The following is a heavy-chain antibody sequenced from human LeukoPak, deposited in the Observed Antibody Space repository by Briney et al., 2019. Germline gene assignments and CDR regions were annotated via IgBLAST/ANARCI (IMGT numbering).Heavy chain of an antibody. CDR1: GFTFSSYG. Sequence: GGSLRLSCAASGFTFSSYGMHWVRQAPGKGLEWVAVISYDGSNKYYADSVKGRFTISRDNSKNTLYLQMNSLRAEDTAVYYCAKGKRGIAAPDYWGQGTLVTVSS. CDR2: ISYDGSNK. V-gene: IGHV3-30*18. CDR3: AKGKRGIAAPDY. J-gene: IGHJ4*02. D-gene: IGHD6-13*01.